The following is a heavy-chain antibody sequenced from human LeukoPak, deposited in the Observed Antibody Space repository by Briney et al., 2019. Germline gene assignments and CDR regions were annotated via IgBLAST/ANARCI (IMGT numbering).Heavy chain of an antibody. Sequence: GGSLRLSCAASGFTFDDYAMHWVRQAPGKGLDWVSGISWNSGSIGYADSVKGRFTISRDNAKNSLYLQMNSLRAEDTALYYCAKAMELWTNDAFDIWGQGTMVTVSS. CDR1: GFTFDDYA. D-gene: IGHD5-18*01. V-gene: IGHV3-9*01. J-gene: IGHJ3*02. CDR2: ISWNSGSI. CDR3: AKAMELWTNDAFDI.